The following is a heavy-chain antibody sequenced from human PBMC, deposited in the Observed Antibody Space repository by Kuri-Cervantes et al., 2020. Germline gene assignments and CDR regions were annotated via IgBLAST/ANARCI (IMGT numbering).Heavy chain of an antibody. CDR1: GFTFSSYS. J-gene: IGHJ4*02. CDR2: ISSSGSTI. D-gene: IGHD2-21*01. V-gene: IGHV3-21*04. Sequence: SCAASGFTFSSYSMNWIRQAPGKGLEWVSSISSSGSTIYYADSVKGRFTISRDNAKNSLYLQMNSLRAEDTAVYYCARDGLLWYFDYWGQGTLVTVSS. CDR3: ARDGLLWYFDY.